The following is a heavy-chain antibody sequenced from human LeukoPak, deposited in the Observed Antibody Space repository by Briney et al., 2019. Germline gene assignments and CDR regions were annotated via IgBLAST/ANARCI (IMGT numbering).Heavy chain of an antibody. J-gene: IGHJ4*02. CDR3: ASLSSWYDPGNY. CDR1: GYTFTGYY. CDR2: INPNSGGT. V-gene: IGHV1-2*02. D-gene: IGHD6-13*01. Sequence: ASVKASCKASGYTFTGYYMHWVRQAPGQGLEWMGWINPNSGGTNYAQKFQGRVTMTRDTSISTAYMELSRLRSDDTAVYYCASLSSWYDPGNYWGQGTLVTVSS.